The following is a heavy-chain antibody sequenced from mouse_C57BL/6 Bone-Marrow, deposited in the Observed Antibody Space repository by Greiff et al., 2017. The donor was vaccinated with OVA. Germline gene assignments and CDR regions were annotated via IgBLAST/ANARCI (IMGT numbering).Heavy chain of an antibody. CDR3: AREDYDRGDY. D-gene: IGHD2-4*01. CDR2: INPNNGGT. Sequence: VQLQQSGPELVKPGASVKMSCKASGYTFTDYNMHWVKQSHGKSLEWIGYINPNNGGTSYNQKFKGKATLTVNKPSSTAYMQLSSLTSEDSAVYYCAREDYDRGDYWGQGTTLTVSS. CDR1: GYTFTDYN. V-gene: IGHV1-22*01. J-gene: IGHJ2*01.